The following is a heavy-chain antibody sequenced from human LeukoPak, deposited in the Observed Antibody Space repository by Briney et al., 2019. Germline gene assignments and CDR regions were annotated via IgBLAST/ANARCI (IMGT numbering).Heavy chain of an antibody. CDR2: IGDSGTRT. CDR3: AKDLRYFLDV. D-gene: IGHD3-9*01. Sequence: GGSLRLSCVVSGITFSSYAMSWVRQAPGKGLEWVTGIGDSGTRTYYADSVKGRFTISRDNSKNTLYLQVNSPRVEDTAVYYCAKDLRYFLDVWGQGTTVTVSS. CDR1: GITFSSYA. V-gene: IGHV3-23*01. J-gene: IGHJ6*02.